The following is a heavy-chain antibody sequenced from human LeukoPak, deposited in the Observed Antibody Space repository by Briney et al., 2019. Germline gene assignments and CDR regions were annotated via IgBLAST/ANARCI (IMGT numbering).Heavy chain of an antibody. CDR3: ARDSHFIQSHSGSGVPWV. J-gene: IGHJ4*02. V-gene: IGHV4-61*01. D-gene: IGHD2-15*01. CDR2: IHYSGST. Sequence: SETLSLTCTVSGGSVSGSIYFWSWIRQPPGKGLEGIGCIHYSGSTNYNPSLKSRVTISVDTSKNQFSLKLSSVTAADTAVYYCARDSHFIQSHSGSGVPWVWGQGTLVTVSS. CDR1: GGSVSGSIYF.